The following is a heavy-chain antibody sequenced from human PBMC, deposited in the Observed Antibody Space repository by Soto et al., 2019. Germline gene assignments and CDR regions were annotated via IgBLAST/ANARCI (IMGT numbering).Heavy chain of an antibody. CDR1: GFTFSSYW. V-gene: IGHV3-7*01. CDR3: AREYYDFWSGYYPGGDYYYYYYMDV. Sequence: GGSLRLSCAASGFTFSSYWMSWVRQAPGKGLEWVANIKQDGSEKYYVDSVKGRFTISRDNAKNSLYLQMNSLRAEDKAVYYCAREYYDFWSGYYPGGDYYYYYYMDVWGKGTTVTVSS. D-gene: IGHD3-3*01. J-gene: IGHJ6*03. CDR2: IKQDGSEK.